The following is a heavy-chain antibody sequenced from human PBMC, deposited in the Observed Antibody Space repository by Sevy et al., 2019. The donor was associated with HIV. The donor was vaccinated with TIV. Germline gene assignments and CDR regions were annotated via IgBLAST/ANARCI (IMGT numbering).Heavy chain of an antibody. CDR3: TRVLIHTQWRDY. J-gene: IGHJ4*02. CDR1: GFTFSDYA. Sequence: GGSLRLSCPASGFTFSDYAMSWFRQAPGKGLEWVGFIRSKAYGGTTEYAASVKGRFTISRDDSKSIAYLQMNSLKTEDTAVYYCTRVLIHTQWRDYWGQGTLVTVSS. D-gene: IGHD6-19*01. CDR2: IRSKAYGGTT. V-gene: IGHV3-49*03.